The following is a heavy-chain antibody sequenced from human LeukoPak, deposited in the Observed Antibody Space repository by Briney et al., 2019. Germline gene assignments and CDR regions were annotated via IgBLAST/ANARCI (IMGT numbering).Heavy chain of an antibody. D-gene: IGHD2-2*01. CDR1: GSSFTSYW. CDR3: ARTGVADIVVVPAASWFDP. J-gene: IGHJ5*02. CDR2: IYPGDSDT. Sequence: GESLQISCKGSGSSFTSYWIGWVRQLPGKGLEWMGIIYPGDSDTRYSPSFQGQVTISADKSISTAYLQWSSLKASDTAMYYCARTGVADIVVVPAASWFDPWGQGTLVTVSS. V-gene: IGHV5-51*01.